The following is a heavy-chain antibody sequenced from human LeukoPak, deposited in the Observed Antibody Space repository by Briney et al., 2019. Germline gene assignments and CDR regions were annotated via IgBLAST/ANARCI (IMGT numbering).Heavy chain of an antibody. CDR2: INHSGST. J-gene: IGHJ4*02. CDR3: ARASYDFWSGYFLGFRD. CDR1: GGSFSGYY. D-gene: IGHD3-3*01. Sequence: SETLSLTCAVYGGSFSGYYWSWIRQPPGKGLKWIGEINHSGSTNYNPSLKSRVTISVDTSKNQFSLKLSSVTAADTAVYYCARASYDFWSGYFLGFRDWGQGTLVTVSS. V-gene: IGHV4-34*01.